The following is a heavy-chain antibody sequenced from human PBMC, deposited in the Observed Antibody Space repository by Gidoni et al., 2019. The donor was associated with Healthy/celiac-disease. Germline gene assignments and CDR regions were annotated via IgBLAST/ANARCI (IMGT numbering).Heavy chain of an antibody. CDR1: GGTFSSYT. J-gene: IGHJ3*02. Sequence: QVQLVQSGAEVKTPGSSVKVSCKASGGTFSSYTISWVRQAPGQGLEWMGRIIPILGIANYAQKFQGRVTITADKSTSTAYMELSSLRSEDTAVYYCASGAAKTTTGDAFDIWGQGTMVTVSS. V-gene: IGHV1-69*02. CDR2: IIPILGIA. CDR3: ASGAAKTTTGDAFDI. D-gene: IGHD1-1*01.